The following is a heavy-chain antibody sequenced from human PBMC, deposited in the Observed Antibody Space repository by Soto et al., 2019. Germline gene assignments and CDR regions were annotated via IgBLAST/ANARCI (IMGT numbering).Heavy chain of an antibody. CDR3: ARVGHDYSNSGMDV. V-gene: IGHV5-10-1*01. D-gene: IGHD4-4*01. Sequence: GESLKISCEGSGFSLSSYWINWVRQMPGKGLEWMGKIDPSDSRTTYSPSFQGHVTISVDKSISTAYLQWSSVKASDTAMYYCARVGHDYSNSGMDVWGQGTTVTVS. J-gene: IGHJ6*02. CDR1: GFSLSSYW. CDR2: IDPSDSRT.